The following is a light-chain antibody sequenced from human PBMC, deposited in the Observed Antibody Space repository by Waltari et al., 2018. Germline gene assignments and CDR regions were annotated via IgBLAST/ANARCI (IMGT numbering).Light chain of an antibody. J-gene: IGKJ1*01. CDR2: AAS. V-gene: IGKV1-39*01. CDR3: QQSYSTPWT. Sequence: DIQMTQSPSSLSASVGDRVTITCRASQSISSYLNWYQQKPGKAPKLLIYAASSLQSGDPSRFSGSGSGTDFTLTISSLQPEDFATYDCQQSYSTPWTFGQGTKVEIK. CDR1: QSISSY.